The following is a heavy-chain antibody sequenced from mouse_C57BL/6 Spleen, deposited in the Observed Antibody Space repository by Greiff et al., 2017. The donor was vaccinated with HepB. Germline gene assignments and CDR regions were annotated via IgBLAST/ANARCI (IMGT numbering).Heavy chain of an antibody. Sequence: VQLQQPGAELVMPGASVKLSCKASGYTFTSYWMHWVKQRPGQGLEWIGEIDPSDSYTNYNQKFKGKSTLTVGKSSSTAYMQLSSLTSEDSAVYYCARGGLAQAIPWFAYWGQGTLVTVSA. CDR3: ARGGLAQAIPWFAY. V-gene: IGHV1-69*01. CDR2: IDPSDSYT. J-gene: IGHJ3*01. D-gene: IGHD3-2*02. CDR1: GYTFTSYW.